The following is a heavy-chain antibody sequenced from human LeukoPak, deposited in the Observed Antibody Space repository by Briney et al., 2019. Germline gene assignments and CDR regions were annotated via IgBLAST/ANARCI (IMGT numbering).Heavy chain of an antibody. CDR3: AKEPHRIPNLCAFDI. CDR1: GFTFSDYY. J-gene: IGHJ3*02. CDR2: ISSSGSTI. V-gene: IGHV3-11*01. Sequence: GGSLRLSCAASGFTFSDYYMSWIRQAPGKGLEWVSYISSSGSTIYYADSVKGRFTISRDNSKNTLYLQMNSLRAEDTAVYYCAKEPHRIPNLCAFDIWGQGTMVTVSS.